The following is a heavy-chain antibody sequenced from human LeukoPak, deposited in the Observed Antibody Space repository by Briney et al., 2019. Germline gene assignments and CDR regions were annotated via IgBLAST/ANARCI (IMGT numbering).Heavy chain of an antibody. CDR2: ISAYNGNT. CDR3: ARAPYYYDSSGYAPHWYFDL. Sequence: GASVKVSCKASGYTFTSYGISWVRQAPGQGLEWMGWISAYNGNTNYAQKLQGRVTMTTDTSTSTAYMELRSLRSDDTAVYYCARAPYYYDSSGYAPHWYFDLWGRGTLVTVSS. CDR1: GYTFTSYG. J-gene: IGHJ2*01. D-gene: IGHD3-22*01. V-gene: IGHV1-18*01.